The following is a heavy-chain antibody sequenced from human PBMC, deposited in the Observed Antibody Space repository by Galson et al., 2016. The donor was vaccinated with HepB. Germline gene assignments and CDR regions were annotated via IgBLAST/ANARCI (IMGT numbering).Heavy chain of an antibody. D-gene: IGHD6-19*01. Sequence: SETLSLTCSVSGGPISTYSYYWGWIRQSPEKGLEWIGNIYHTGSTYYNPSLKSRVTISIDTSNNHFSMNLTSVTAADTCVFYCARQATSGWYDSWGQGSLVIVSS. CDR2: IYHTGST. CDR1: GGPISTYSYY. V-gene: IGHV4-39*01. J-gene: IGHJ5*02. CDR3: ARQATSGWYDS.